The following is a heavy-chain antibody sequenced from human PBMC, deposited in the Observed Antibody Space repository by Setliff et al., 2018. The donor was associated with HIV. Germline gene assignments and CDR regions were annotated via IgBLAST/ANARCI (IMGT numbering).Heavy chain of an antibody. CDR1: SGSISTSYY. V-gene: IGHV4-34*01. CDR3: ARDPRAPRYCSGGSCYSQRRAFDV. Sequence: SETLSLTCTVSSGSISTSYYWGWIRQPPGKGLEWIGEINHSGSTNYNPSLKSRVTISVDTSKNQFSLKLSSVTAADTAVYYCARDPRAPRYCSGGSCYSQRRAFDVWGQGTMVTVSS. CDR2: INHSGST. D-gene: IGHD2-15*01. J-gene: IGHJ3*01.